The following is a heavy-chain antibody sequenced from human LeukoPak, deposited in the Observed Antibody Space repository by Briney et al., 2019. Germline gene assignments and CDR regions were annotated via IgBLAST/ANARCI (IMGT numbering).Heavy chain of an antibody. D-gene: IGHD5-24*01. CDR1: GYSFPSYW. CDR3: ARQDGAAKYYFDY. Sequence: GESLKISCKGSGYSFPSYWIAWVRQMPGKGLEWMGIIYPRDSDTRYSPSFQGQVTISVDKSISTAYLQWSSLRASDSAMYYCARQDGAAKYYFDYWGQGSLVTVSS. V-gene: IGHV5-51*01. CDR2: IYPRDSDT. J-gene: IGHJ4*02.